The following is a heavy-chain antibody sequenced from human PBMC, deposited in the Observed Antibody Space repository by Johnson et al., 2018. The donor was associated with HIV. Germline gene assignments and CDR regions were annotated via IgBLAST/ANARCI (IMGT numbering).Heavy chain of an antibody. V-gene: IGHV3-66*01. J-gene: IGHJ3*02. CDR2: IYSGGST. CDR3: ARAYSYGVFDI. CDR1: GFTVSSNY. Sequence: VQLVESGGGLVPPGGSLRLSCAASGFTVSSNYMSWVRQAPGKGLEWVSVIYSGGSTYYADSVKGRFTISRDNSKNTLYLQMNSLRAEDTALYYCARAYSYGVFDIWGQGTMVTVSS. D-gene: IGHD5-18*01.